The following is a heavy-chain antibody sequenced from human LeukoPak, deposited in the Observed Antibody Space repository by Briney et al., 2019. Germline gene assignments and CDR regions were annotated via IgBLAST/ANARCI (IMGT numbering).Heavy chain of an antibody. CDR2: INHSGST. Sequence: PSETLSLTCAVYGGSFSGYYWSWIRQSPGKGLEWIGEINHSGSTNYNPSLKSRVTISVDTSKNQFSLKLSSVTAADTAVYYCARGPRGMATAFLKHWGQGTLVTVSS. D-gene: IGHD5-24*01. J-gene: IGHJ4*02. V-gene: IGHV4-34*01. CDR3: ARGPRGMATAFLKH. CDR1: GGSFSGYY.